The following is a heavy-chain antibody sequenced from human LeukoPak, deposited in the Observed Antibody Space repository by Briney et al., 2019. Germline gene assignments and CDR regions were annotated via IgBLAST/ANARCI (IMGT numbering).Heavy chain of an antibody. Sequence: ASVKVSCKASGYTFTGYYMHWVRQAPGQGREWRGWINPNSGDTNYAQKFQCRVTMTRDTSISTAYMELSRLRSDDTAVYYCARDRGWNYGARYWFDPWGQGTLVTVSS. V-gene: IGHV1-2*02. CDR2: INPNSGDT. CDR1: GYTFTGYY. J-gene: IGHJ5*02. CDR3: ARDRGWNYGARYWFDP. D-gene: IGHD1-7*01.